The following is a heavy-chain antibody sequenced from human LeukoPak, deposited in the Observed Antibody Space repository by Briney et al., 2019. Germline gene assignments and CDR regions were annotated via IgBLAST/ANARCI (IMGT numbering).Heavy chain of an antibody. J-gene: IGHJ4*02. Sequence: PGGSLRLSCAASGFTFSTYAMSWVRQAPGKGLEWVSGLSGSDDSTYYADSVKGRFTISRDNSKNTLYLQMNSLRAEDTAVYYCAKAGNSGSYYKDLDFWGQGTLVTVSS. D-gene: IGHD3-10*01. CDR3: AKAGNSGSYYKDLDF. CDR1: GFTFSTYA. V-gene: IGHV3-23*01. CDR2: LSGSDDST.